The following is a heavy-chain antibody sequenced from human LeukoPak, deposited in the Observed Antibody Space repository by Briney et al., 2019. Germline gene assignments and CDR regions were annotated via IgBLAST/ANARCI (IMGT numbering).Heavy chain of an antibody. J-gene: IGHJ4*02. V-gene: IGHV3-74*01. Sequence: PGGSLRLSCAASGFTFSSYWMHWVRHAPGKGLVRVSRINSDGSSTSYADSVKGRFTISRDNAKNTLYLQMNRLRAEDTAVYYCARDRPFRYDSSGYYDYWGQGTLVTVSS. D-gene: IGHD3-22*01. CDR3: ARDRPFRYDSSGYYDY. CDR1: GFTFSSYW. CDR2: INSDGSST.